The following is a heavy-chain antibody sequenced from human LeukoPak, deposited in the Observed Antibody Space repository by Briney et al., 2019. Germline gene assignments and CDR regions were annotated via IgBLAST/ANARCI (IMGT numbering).Heavy chain of an antibody. CDR3: ARDRDVPAIGMDV. J-gene: IGHJ6*02. CDR2: ISSSSSYM. Sequence: GGSLRLSCAASGFTFSSYTMNWVRQAPGKGLEWVSSISSSSSYMYYADSVKGRFTISRDNAKNSLYLQMNSLRAENTAVYYCARDRDVPAIGMDVWGQGTTVTVSS. V-gene: IGHV3-21*06. CDR1: GFTFSSYT.